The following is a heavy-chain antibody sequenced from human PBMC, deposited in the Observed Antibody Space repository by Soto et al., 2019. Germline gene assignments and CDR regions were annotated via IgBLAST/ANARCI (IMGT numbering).Heavy chain of an antibody. CDR1: GYTFASYG. J-gene: IGHJ5*02. Sequence: ASVKVSCKASGYTFASYGISWVRQAPGQGLEWMGWISAYNGNTNYAQKLQGRVTMTTDTSTSTAYMELRSLRSDDTAVYYCARGVGSGSYYNQYNWFDPWGQGTLVTVSS. V-gene: IGHV1-18*01. CDR3: ARGVGSGSYYNQYNWFDP. D-gene: IGHD3-10*01. CDR2: ISAYNGNT.